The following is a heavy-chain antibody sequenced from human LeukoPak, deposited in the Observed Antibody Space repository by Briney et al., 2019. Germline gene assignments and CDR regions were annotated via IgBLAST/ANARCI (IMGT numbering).Heavy chain of an antibody. J-gene: IGHJ3*02. Sequence: GGSLRLSCAASGFTVSSNYMSWVRQAPGKGLEWVSVICSGGSTYYADSVKGRFTISRDNSKNTLYLQMNSLRAEDTAVYYCARDGGDGGNWSDAFDIWGQGTMVTVSS. D-gene: IGHD4-23*01. V-gene: IGHV3-66*01. CDR3: ARDGGDGGNWSDAFDI. CDR1: GFTVSSNY. CDR2: ICSGGST.